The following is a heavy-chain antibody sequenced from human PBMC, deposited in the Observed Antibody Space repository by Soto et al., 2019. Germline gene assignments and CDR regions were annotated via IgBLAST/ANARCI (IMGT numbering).Heavy chain of an antibody. J-gene: IGHJ3*02. V-gene: IGHV1-3*01. CDR3: ARDPNSKYYYDSSGTFDI. CDR1: GYTFTSYA. CDR2: INAGNGNT. D-gene: IGHD3-22*01. Sequence: ASVKVSCKASGYTFTSYAMHWVRQAPGQRLEWMGWINAGNGNTKYSQKFQGRVTITRDTSASTAYMELSSLRSEDTAVYYCARDPNSKYYYDSSGTFDIWGQGTMVTVSS.